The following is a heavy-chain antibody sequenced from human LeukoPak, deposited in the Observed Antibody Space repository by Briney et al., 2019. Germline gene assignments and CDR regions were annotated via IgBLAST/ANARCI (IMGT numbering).Heavy chain of an antibody. CDR3: ARIAVLNAFDI. CDR2: ISSSSSTI. J-gene: IGHJ3*02. V-gene: IGHV3-48*01. Sequence: GSLRLSCAASGFTFSSYSMNWVRQAPGKGLEWVSYISSSSSTIYYADSVKGRFTISRDNAKNSLYLQMNSLRAEDTAVYYCARIAVLNAFDIWGQGTMVTVSS. CDR1: GFTFSSYS.